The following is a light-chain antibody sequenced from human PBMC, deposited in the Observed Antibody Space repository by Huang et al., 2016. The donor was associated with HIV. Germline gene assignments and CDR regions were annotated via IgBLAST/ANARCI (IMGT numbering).Light chain of an antibody. Sequence: DIQMTQSPSSLSSSVRNRVTITCRARQAIAKSVAWYQQKPGKAPKLLLYATSSLESGVPSRFSGSGSGTDYTLTISSLQPEDFATYYCQQYHSTPYTFGQGTKLEIK. CDR2: ATS. CDR3: QQYHSTPYT. CDR1: QAIAKS. V-gene: IGKV1-NL1*01. J-gene: IGKJ2*01.